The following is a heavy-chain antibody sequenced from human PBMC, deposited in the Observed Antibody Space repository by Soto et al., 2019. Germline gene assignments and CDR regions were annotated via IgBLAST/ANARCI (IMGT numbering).Heavy chain of an antibody. D-gene: IGHD1-26*01. CDR1: GGSFSSYA. CDR3: ARGSSSTVGPTGWFDP. V-gene: IGHV1-69*01. Sequence: QVQLVQSGDEVKKPGSSVKLSCKASGGSFSSYAFSWVRQAPGQGLEWMGGIIPSFGTPNYAQRFQGRVTISADESTTTVYMDLRRLRSEDTAVYYCARGSSSTVGPTGWFDPWGQGTLVTVSS. J-gene: IGHJ5*02. CDR2: IIPSFGTP.